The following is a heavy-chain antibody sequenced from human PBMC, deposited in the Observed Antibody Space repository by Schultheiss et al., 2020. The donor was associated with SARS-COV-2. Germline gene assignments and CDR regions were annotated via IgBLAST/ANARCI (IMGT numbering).Heavy chain of an antibody. J-gene: IGHJ4*02. CDR2: VSWNGSRT. CDR3: ARAVTGTSDFDY. Sequence: GESLKISCAASGFTFSSYAMHWVRQAPGKGLEWVSGVSWNGSRTHYADSVKGRFTISRDNAKNSLYLQMNSLRDEDTAVYYCARAVTGTSDFDYWGQGTLVTVSS. V-gene: IGHV3-19*01. CDR1: GFTFSSYA. D-gene: IGHD1-7*01.